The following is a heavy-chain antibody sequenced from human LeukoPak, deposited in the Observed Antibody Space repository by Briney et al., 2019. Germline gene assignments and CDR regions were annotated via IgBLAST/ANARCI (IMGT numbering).Heavy chain of an antibody. CDR3: SRVSRDGYNYGFDY. Sequence: SVKVSCKASGCTFSSYAISWVRQAPGQGLEWMGRIIPILGIANYAQKFQGRVTITAEKSTSTAYMELSSLRSEDKAVYYCSRVSRDGYNYGFDYWGQGTLVTVSS. D-gene: IGHD5-24*01. CDR1: GCTFSSYA. J-gene: IGHJ4*02. V-gene: IGHV1-69*04. CDR2: IIPILGIA.